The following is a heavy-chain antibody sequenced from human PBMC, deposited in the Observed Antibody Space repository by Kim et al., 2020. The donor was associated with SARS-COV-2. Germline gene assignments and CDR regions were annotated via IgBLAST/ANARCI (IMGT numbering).Heavy chain of an antibody. D-gene: IGHD4-17*01. Sequence: GGSLRLSCAASGFTFSSYGMHWVRQAPGKGLEWVAVIWYDGSNKYYADSVKGRFTISRDNSKNTLYLQMNSLRAEDTAVYYCTYGDYVGVCRYWGQGTLVTVSS. CDR3: TYGDYVGVCRY. V-gene: IGHV3-33*01. J-gene: IGHJ4*02. CDR2: IWYDGSNK. CDR1: GFTFSSYG.